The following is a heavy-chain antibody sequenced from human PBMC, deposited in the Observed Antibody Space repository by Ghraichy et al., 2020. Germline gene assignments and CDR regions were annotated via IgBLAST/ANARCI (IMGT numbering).Heavy chain of an antibody. CDR3: ARQAVRGVITYYYYGMDV. CDR2: IYYGGST. Sequence: SETLSLTCTVSGGSISSSSYYWGWIRQPPGKGLEWIGSIYYGGSTYYNPSLKSRVTISVDTSKNQFSLKLSSVTAADTAVYYCARQAVRGVITYYYYGMDVWGQGTTVTVSS. J-gene: IGHJ6*02. CDR1: GGSISSSSYY. D-gene: IGHD3-10*01. V-gene: IGHV4-39*01.